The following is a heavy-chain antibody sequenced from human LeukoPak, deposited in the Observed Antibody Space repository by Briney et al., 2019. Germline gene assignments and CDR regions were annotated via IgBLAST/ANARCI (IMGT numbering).Heavy chain of an antibody. CDR2: TAPV. CDR3: AKDSSSYNGVFDALDV. J-gene: IGHJ3*01. CDR1: GFTFSDYA. Sequence: GGSLRLSCVASGFTFSDYAMTWVRQAPGKGLEWVSSTAPVYYADSVKGRFTISRDDSKNTLFLQMNSLRVEDTAIYYCAKDSSSYNGVFDALDVWGQGSMVTVSS. D-gene: IGHD2-8*01. V-gene: IGHV3-23*01.